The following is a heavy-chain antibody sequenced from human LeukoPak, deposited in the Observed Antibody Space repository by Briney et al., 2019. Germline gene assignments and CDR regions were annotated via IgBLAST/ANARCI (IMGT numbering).Heavy chain of an antibody. D-gene: IGHD5-24*01. CDR2: IYYSGST. J-gene: IGHJ4*02. CDR1: GGSISSYY. V-gene: IGHV4-59*01. Sequence: SGTLSLTCTVSGGSISSYYWSWMRQPPGKGLEWIGYIYYSGSTNYNPSLKSRVTISVDTSKNQFSLKLSSVTAADTAVYYCARSSSILTIPTFDYWGRGTLVTVSS. CDR3: ARSSSILTIPTFDY.